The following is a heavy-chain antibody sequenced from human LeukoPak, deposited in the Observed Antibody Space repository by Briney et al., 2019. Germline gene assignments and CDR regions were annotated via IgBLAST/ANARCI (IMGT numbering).Heavy chain of an antibody. CDR3: ARSSGWYHDYGMDV. CDR2: INPNTGDT. D-gene: IGHD6-19*01. V-gene: IGHV1-2*04. J-gene: IGHJ6*02. CDR1: GYTFTGHY. Sequence: ASVKVSCKASGYTFTGHYMHWVRQAPGQGLEWMGWINPNTGDTNYAQRFQGWVTMTRDTSISTAYMEVSRLRSDDTAVYYCARSSGWYHDYGMDVWGQGTTVTVS.